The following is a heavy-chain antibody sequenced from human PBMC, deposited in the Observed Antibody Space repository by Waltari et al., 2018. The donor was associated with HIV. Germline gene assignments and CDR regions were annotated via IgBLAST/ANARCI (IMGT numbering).Heavy chain of an antibody. V-gene: IGHV4-39*01. J-gene: IGHJ4*02. Sequence: QLQLQESGPGLVTPSETLSLTCSVSGGSISTSSFYWAWIRQAPGKGLEWIGSVYYTGSTFYNPSLESRLSVSVDTSKKEVSLRLSSVTAADTAVYYCARHMNSERGSYDILTGFDYWGQGTLVTVSS. CDR1: GGSISTSSFY. CDR3: ARHMNSERGSYDILTGFDY. CDR2: VYYTGST. D-gene: IGHD3-9*01.